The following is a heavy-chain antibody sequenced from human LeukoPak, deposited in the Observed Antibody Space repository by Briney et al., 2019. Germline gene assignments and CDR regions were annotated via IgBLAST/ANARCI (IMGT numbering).Heavy chain of an antibody. CDR1: GGSISSYY. V-gene: IGHV4-4*07. J-gene: IGHJ6*04. Sequence: SETLSLTCTVSGGSISSYYWSWIRQPAGKGLEWIGRIYTSGSTNYNPSLKSRVTMSVDTSKNQFSLKLNSVTAADTAVYYCARDKEDILTGYQGYYYYGMDVWGKGTTVTVSS. CDR2: IYTSGST. CDR3: ARDKEDILTGYQGYYYYGMDV. D-gene: IGHD3-9*01.